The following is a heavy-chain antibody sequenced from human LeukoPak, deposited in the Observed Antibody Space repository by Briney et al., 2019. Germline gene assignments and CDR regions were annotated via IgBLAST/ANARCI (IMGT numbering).Heavy chain of an antibody. CDR1: GGSFSGYY. Sequence: SETLALTCAVYGGSFSGYYWTWIRQSPGKVLECIGEINPSGRTSYNPPLKSRLTISLDASKNQFSLNLRSLTAADTAVYYCARGRQEVSMIVVVMTAVSYYLDVWGKGTTVTVS. CDR3: ARGRQEVSMIVVVMTAVSYYLDV. V-gene: IGHV4-34*01. J-gene: IGHJ6*03. CDR2: INPSGRT. D-gene: IGHD3-22*01.